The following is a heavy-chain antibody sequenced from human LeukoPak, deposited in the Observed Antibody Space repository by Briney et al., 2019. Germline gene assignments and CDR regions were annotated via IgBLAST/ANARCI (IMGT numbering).Heavy chain of an antibody. J-gene: IGHJ4*02. D-gene: IGHD4-11*01. CDR3: ARHQYSTARFDS. Sequence: PSETLSLTCTVSGGSISSSSYYWGWIRQPPGKGLEWIGSIYYSGSTYYNPSLKSRVTISVDTSKNQFSLKLSSVTAADTAVYYCARHQYSTARFDSWGQETLVTVSS. V-gene: IGHV4-39*01. CDR1: GGSISSSSYY. CDR2: IYYSGST.